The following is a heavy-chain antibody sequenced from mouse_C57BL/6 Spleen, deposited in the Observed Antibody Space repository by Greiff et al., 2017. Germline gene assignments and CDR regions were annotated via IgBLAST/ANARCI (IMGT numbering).Heavy chain of an antibody. CDR2: IYPGSGST. J-gene: IGHJ2*01. CDR3: ARGYYGSSYGY. CDR1: GYTFTSYW. V-gene: IGHV1-55*01. Sequence: QVQLQQPGAELVKPGASVKMSCKASGYTFTSYWIPWVKQRPGQGLEWIGDIYPGSGSTNYNEKFKSKATLTGDTSSSTAYMQLSSLTSEDSAFYYCARGYYGSSYGYWGQGTTVTVSS. D-gene: IGHD1-1*01.